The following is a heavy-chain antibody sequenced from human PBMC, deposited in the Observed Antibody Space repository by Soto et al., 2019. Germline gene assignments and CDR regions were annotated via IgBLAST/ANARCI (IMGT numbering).Heavy chain of an antibody. CDR2: ISYDGSNK. V-gene: IGHV3-30*18. J-gene: IGHJ3*02. CDR1: GFTFSSYG. D-gene: IGHD3-22*01. Sequence: QVQLVESGGGVVQPGRSLRLSCAASGFTFSSYGMHWVRQAPGKGLEWVAVISYDGSNKYYADSVKGRFTISRDNSKNTLYLQMSSLRAEDTAVYYCAKDLGIVVVNACDIWGQGTMVTVSS. CDR3: AKDLGIVVVNACDI.